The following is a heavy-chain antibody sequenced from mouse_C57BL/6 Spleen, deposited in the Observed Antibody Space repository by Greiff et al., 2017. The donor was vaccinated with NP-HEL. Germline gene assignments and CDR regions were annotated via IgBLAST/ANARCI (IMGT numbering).Heavy chain of an antibody. CDR1: GYAFSSYW. J-gene: IGHJ1*03. CDR3: ASLGTSDGDWYFDV. D-gene: IGHD4-1*01. V-gene: IGHV1-80*01. CDR2: IYPGDGDT. Sequence: QVQLQQSGAELVKPGASVKISCKASGYAFSSYWMNWVKQRPGKGLEWIGQIYPGDGDTNYNGKFKGKATLTADKSSSTAYMQLSSLTSEDSAVYFCASLGTSDGDWYFDVWGTGTTVTVSS.